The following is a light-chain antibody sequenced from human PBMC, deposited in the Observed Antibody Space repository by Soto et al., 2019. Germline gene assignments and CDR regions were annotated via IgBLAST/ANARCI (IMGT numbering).Light chain of an antibody. CDR3: QQYRSWTRT. CDR2: GAS. Sequence: EIVLTQSPATLSLSPGERATLSCRASQSVRNYLAWYQQKPGQAPRLLIYGASTRATGIPARFSGSGSGTEFTLTISSPQSEDFAVYYCQQYRSWTRTFGQGTRVDNK. V-gene: IGKV3-15*01. J-gene: IGKJ1*01. CDR1: QSVRNY.